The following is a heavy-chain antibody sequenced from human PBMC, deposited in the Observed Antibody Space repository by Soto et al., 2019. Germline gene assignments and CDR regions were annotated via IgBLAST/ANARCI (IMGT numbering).Heavy chain of an antibody. V-gene: IGHV3-74*01. CDR2: INSDGSST. CDR1: GFTFSSYW. Sequence: EVQLVESGGGLVQPGGSLRLSCAASGFTFSSYWMHWVRQAPGKGLVWVSRINSDGSSTGYADSVKGRFTISRDNAKNTLYLQMNSPRAEDTAGYYCARKGGSHIDYWGQGTLVTVSS. D-gene: IGHD1-26*01. J-gene: IGHJ4*02. CDR3: ARKGGSHIDY.